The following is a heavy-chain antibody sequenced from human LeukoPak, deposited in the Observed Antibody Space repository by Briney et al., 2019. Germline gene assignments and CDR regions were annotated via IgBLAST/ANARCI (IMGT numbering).Heavy chain of an antibody. V-gene: IGHV3-74*01. CDR1: GFTFSSYW. J-gene: IGHJ5*02. D-gene: IGHD2-2*01. CDR3: ARERGPDIVVVPAYNWFDP. Sequence: GGSLGLSCAASGFTFSSYWMHWVRQAPGKGLVWVSRINTDGSSTSYADSVKGRFTISRDNAKNTLYLQMNSLRAEDTAVYYCARERGPDIVVVPAYNWFDPWGQGTLVTVSS. CDR2: INTDGSST.